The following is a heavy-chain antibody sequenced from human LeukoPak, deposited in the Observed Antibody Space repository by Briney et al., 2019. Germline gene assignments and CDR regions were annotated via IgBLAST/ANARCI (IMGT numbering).Heavy chain of an antibody. CDR1: GFTFSSYE. CDR3: ARIAVAGGWFDP. V-gene: IGHV3-23*01. D-gene: IGHD6-19*01. CDR2: ISGSGGST. J-gene: IGHJ5*02. Sequence: GGSLRLSCAASGFTFSSYEMNWVRQAPGKGLEWVSAISGSGGSTYYADSVKGRFTISRDNSKNTLYLQMNSLRAEDTAVYYCARIAVAGGWFDPWGQGTLVTVSS.